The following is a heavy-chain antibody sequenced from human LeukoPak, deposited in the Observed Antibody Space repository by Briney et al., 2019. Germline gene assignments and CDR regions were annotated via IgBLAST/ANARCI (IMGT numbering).Heavy chain of an antibody. D-gene: IGHD5-18*01. CDR2: INPNSGGT. CDR3: ARVMRTAMVNRFDY. V-gene: IGHV1-2*02. Sequence: GASVKVSCKASGYTFTGYYMHWVRQAPGQGLEWMGWINPNSGGTNYAQKFQGRVTMTRDTSISTAYMELSRLRSDDTAVYYCARVMRTAMVNRFDYWGQGTLVTDSS. J-gene: IGHJ4*02. CDR1: GYTFTGYY.